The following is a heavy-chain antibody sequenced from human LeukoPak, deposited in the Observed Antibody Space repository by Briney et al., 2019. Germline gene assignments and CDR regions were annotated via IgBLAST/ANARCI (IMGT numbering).Heavy chain of an antibody. CDR2: IYISGTT. CDR3: ARTGGYDYHIDH. V-gene: IGHV4-4*07. CDR1: GVSISSYY. Sequence: SETLSLTCSVSGVSISSYYWSWVRQTAGKGLEWIGRIYISGTTNYNPSLNSRVTMSIDTSKNQFSLKLTSVTAADTGVYYCARTGGYDYHIDHWGQGAQVTVSS. D-gene: IGHD5-12*01. J-gene: IGHJ4*02.